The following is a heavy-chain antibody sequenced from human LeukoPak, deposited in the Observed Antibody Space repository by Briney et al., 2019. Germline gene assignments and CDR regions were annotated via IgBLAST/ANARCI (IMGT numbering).Heavy chain of an antibody. Sequence: GGSLRLSCAASGFSFSSYGMNWVRRAPGKGLEWLSYISSSSSSIYYADSVKGRHTISRDNSKNTLYLQMNSLRAEDTAVYYCAKALYYDNTFDYWGQGTLVTVSS. CDR3: AKALYYDNTFDY. D-gene: IGHD3-22*01. V-gene: IGHV3-48*01. CDR2: ISSSSSSI. CDR1: GFSFSSYG. J-gene: IGHJ4*02.